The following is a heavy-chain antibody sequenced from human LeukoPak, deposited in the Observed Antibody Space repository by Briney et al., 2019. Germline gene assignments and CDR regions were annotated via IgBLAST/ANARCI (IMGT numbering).Heavy chain of an antibody. CDR2: ISGSGGST. D-gene: IGHD1-1*01. Sequence: GGSLRLSCAASGFTFSSYAMSWVRQAPGKGLEWVSAISGSGGSTYYADSVKGRFTIPRDNSKNTLYLQMNSLRAEDTAVYYCAKGQLGNDAFDIWGQGTMVTVSS. J-gene: IGHJ3*02. CDR1: GFTFSSYA. CDR3: AKGQLGNDAFDI. V-gene: IGHV3-23*01.